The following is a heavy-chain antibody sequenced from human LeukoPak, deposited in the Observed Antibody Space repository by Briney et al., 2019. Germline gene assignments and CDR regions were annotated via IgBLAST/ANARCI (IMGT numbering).Heavy chain of an antibody. D-gene: IGHD3-22*01. V-gene: IGHV3-74*01. CDR3: AKAPHYDSRGYTYFDY. J-gene: IGHJ4*02. CDR1: GFTFTSYW. CDR2: INSDGSST. Sequence: GGSLRLSCAASGFTFTSYWMHWVRQAPGKGLVWVSRINSDGSSTSYADLVKGRFTISRDNAKNTLYLRMTSLRAEDTAVYYCAKAPHYDSRGYTYFDYWGQGTLVTVSS.